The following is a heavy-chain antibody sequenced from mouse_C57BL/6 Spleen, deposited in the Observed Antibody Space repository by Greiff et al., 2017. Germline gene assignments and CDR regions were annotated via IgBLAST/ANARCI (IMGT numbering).Heavy chain of an antibody. CDR2: FHPYNDDT. Sequence: VQLQQSGAELVKPGASVKMSCKASGYTFTTYPIEWMKQNHGKSLEWIGNFHPYNDDTKYNEKFKGKATLTVEKSSSTVYLELSRLTSDASAVYYCARYYYGSSPLGYFDVWGTGTTVTVSS. CDR3: ARYYYGSSPLGYFDV. D-gene: IGHD1-1*01. V-gene: IGHV1-47*01. J-gene: IGHJ1*03. CDR1: GYTFTTYP.